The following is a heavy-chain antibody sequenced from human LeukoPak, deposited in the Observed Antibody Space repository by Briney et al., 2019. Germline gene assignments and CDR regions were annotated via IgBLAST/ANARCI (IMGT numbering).Heavy chain of an antibody. CDR2: ISGSGGST. D-gene: IGHD6-13*01. J-gene: IGHJ6*04. Sequence: GGSLRLSCAASGFTFSSYAMSWVRQAPGKGLAWVSAISGSGGSTYYADSVKGRFTISRDNSKNTLYLQMNSLRAEDTAVYYCAKDGAAAGYYYYGMDVWGKGTTVTVSS. CDR1: GFTFSSYA. CDR3: AKDGAAAGYYYYGMDV. V-gene: IGHV3-23*01.